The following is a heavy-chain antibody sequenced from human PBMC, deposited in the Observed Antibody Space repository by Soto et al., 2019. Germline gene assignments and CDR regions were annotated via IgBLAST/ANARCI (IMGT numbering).Heavy chain of an antibody. CDR1: GYTFTRYA. CDR3: ASSNIAAAPYGFDV. J-gene: IGHJ3*01. CDR2: INAGNGNT. D-gene: IGHD6-13*01. V-gene: IGHV1-3*01. Sequence: ASVKVSCKASGYTFTRYAMHWVRQAPGQRLEWMGWINAGNGNTKYSQKFQGRVTITRDTSASTAYMELSRLRSEDTAVYYCASSNIAAAPYGFDVWGQGTLVTVSS.